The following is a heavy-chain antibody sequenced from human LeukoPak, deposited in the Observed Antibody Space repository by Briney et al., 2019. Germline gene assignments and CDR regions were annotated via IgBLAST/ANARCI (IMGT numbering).Heavy chain of an antibody. Sequence: GGSLRLSCAASGFTFSSYGMHWVRQPPGKGLERVAFIRYDGTNKHHADSVKGRFTISRDNSKNTLYLQMNSLRPEDTAVYYCAREDYDILTGYYRHFDYWGQGTLVTVSS. V-gene: IGHV3-30*02. J-gene: IGHJ4*02. CDR3: AREDYDILTGYYRHFDY. CDR2: IRYDGTNK. D-gene: IGHD3-9*01. CDR1: GFTFSSYG.